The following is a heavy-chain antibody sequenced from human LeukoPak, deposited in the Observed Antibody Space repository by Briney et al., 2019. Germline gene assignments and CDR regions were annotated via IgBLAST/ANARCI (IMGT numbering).Heavy chain of an antibody. D-gene: IGHD3-10*01. CDR1: GGSISSGSYY. V-gene: IGHV4-61*02. Sequence: NPSETLSLTCTVSGGSISSGSYYWRWIRQPGGKGLEWIGRIYTSGSTSYHPSLKSRVTISVDTSKNQFSLKLSSVTAADTAVYYCAGHMVRGVIDYWGQGTLVTVSS. J-gene: IGHJ4*02. CDR3: AGHMVRGVIDY. CDR2: IYTSGST.